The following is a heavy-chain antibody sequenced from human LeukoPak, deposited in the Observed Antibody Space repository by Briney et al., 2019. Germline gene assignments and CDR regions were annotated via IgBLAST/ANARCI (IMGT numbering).Heavy chain of an antibody. V-gene: IGHV3-23*01. Sequence: SGGSLRLSCAASGFTFSSYAMSWVRQAPGKGLEWVSAISGSGGSTYYADSVKGRFTISRDTSENTLYLQMNRLRAEDTAVYYCAKAEPSTYYDFWSGYYPDYWGQGTLVTVSS. CDR2: ISGSGGST. CDR3: AKAEPSTYYDFWSGYYPDY. D-gene: IGHD3-3*01. CDR1: GFTFSSYA. J-gene: IGHJ4*02.